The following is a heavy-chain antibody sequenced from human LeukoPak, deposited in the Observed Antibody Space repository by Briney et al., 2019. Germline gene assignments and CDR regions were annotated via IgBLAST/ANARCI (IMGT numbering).Heavy chain of an antibody. CDR1: GFTFSSYS. CDR3: ARAGIAVAGTLYFDY. D-gene: IGHD6-19*01. Sequence: GRSLRLSCAASGFTFSSYSMNWVRQAPGKGLEWVSSISSSSSYIYYADSAKGRFTVSRDNAKNSLYLQMNSLRAEDTAVYYCARAGIAVAGTLYFDYWGQGTLVTVSS. CDR2: ISSSSSYI. J-gene: IGHJ4*02. V-gene: IGHV3-21*01.